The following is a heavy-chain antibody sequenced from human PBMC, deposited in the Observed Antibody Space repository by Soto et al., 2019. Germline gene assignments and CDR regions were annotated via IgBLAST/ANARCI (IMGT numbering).Heavy chain of an antibody. J-gene: IGHJ4*02. Sequence: GGSLRLSCVASGFTFSSYGMHWVRQAPGKGLEWVAVIWYDGSNKYYADSVKGRFTISRDNFRNTLYLQVNSLRAEDTAVYFCAKSRGDSWTTYFFDYWGQGALVTVSS. CDR3: AKSRGDSWTTYFFDY. D-gene: IGHD4-4*01. CDR2: IWYDGSNK. V-gene: IGHV3-33*06. CDR1: GFTFSSYG.